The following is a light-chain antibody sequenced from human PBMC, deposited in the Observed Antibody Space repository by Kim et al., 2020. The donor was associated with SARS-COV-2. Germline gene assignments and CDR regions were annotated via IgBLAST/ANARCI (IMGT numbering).Light chain of an antibody. Sequence: VSPGERAPLSCTARQSVSTNLAWYQQKPGQAPRHLISGASTRATGIPARFSGGGSGTDFTLTISSLQSEDFAVYYCQQYNKWPRTFGQGTKVEIK. J-gene: IGKJ1*01. CDR3: QQYNKWPRT. CDR1: QSVSTN. V-gene: IGKV3-15*01. CDR2: GAS.